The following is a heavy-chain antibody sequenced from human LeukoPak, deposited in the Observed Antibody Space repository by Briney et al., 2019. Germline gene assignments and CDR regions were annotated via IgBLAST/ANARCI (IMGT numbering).Heavy chain of an antibody. CDR1: GYTFTSYG. J-gene: IGHJ3*02. D-gene: IGHD5-24*01. CDR2: ISAYNGNT. V-gene: IGHV1-18*01. Sequence: ASVKVSCKASGYTFTSYGISWVRQAPGQGLEWMGWISAYNGNTNYAQKLQGRVTMTTDTSTSTAYMELRSLRSDDTAVYYCAREGRRDGYNFPSDIWGQGTMVTVSS. CDR3: AREGRRDGYNFPSDI.